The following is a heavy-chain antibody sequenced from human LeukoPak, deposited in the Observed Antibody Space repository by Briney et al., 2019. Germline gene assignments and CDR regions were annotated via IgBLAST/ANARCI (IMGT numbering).Heavy chain of an antibody. V-gene: IGHV3-21*01. CDR2: ISSSSSYI. CDR3: ARDRGSTGYDLYDY. D-gene: IGHD5-12*01. Sequence: PGGSLRLSCAASGFTSSSYSMNWVRQAPGKGLEWVSSISSSSSYIYYADSVKGRFTISRDNAKNSLYLQMNSLRAEDTAVYYCARDRGSTGYDLYDYWGQGTLVTVSS. CDR1: GFTSSSYS. J-gene: IGHJ4*02.